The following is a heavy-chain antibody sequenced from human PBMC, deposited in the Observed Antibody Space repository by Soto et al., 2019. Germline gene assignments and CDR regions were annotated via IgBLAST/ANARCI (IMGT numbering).Heavy chain of an antibody. J-gene: IGHJ6*02. CDR1: GFTFSSYW. Sequence: EVQLVESGGGLVQPGGSLRLSCVDSGFTFSSYWMSWVRPAPVKGLEWVGNIKQDGREENYVDSVKGRFTISKDNDKNAMYMQMNRLRAEDTAVYYCARIASSGRRWDVWGQGTTVVVSS. CDR3: ARIASSGRRWDV. V-gene: IGHV3-7*01. CDR2: IKQDGREE. D-gene: IGHD3-3*02.